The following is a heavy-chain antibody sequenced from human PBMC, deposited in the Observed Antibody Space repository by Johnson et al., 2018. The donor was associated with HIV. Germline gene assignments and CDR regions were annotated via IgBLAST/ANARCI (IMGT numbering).Heavy chain of an antibody. CDR1: GFTFSSYW. V-gene: IGHV3-7*01. CDR2: IKQDGSEK. CDR3: AREVRRCLQFDAFDI. Sequence: VQLVESGGGLVQPGGSLRLSCAASGFTFSSYWMSWVRQAPGKGLEWVANIKQDGSEKYYVDSVKGRFTISRDNAKNSLYLQMNSLRAEDTAVYDCAREVRRCLQFDAFDIWGQGTMVTVSS. J-gene: IGHJ3*02. D-gene: IGHD5-24*01.